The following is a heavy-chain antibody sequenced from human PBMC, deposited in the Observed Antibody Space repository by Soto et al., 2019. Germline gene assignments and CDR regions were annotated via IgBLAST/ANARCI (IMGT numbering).Heavy chain of an antibody. CDR1: GGSVSSGSYY. J-gene: IGHJ6*02. D-gene: IGHD6-6*01. Sequence: SETLSLTCTVSGGSVSSGSYYWSWIRQPPGKGLERIGYIYYSGSTNYNPSLKSRVTISVDTSKNQFSLKLSSVTAADTAVYYCARAGSSAYYYYYGMDVWGQGTTVTVS. CDR3: ARAGSSAYYYYYGMDV. V-gene: IGHV4-61*01. CDR2: IYYSGST.